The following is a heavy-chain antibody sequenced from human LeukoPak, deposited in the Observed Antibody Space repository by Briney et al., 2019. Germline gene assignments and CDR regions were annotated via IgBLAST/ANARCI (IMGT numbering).Heavy chain of an antibody. CDR1: GYTFTSYY. CDR2: IRTNTGSP. D-gene: IGHD2-15*01. J-gene: IGHJ3*02. V-gene: IGHV7-4-1*02. Sequence: ASVKVSCKASGYTFTSYYMHWVRQAPGQGLEYMGWIRTNTGSPTYAQGFTGRFVFSLDTSVSTAYLQISSLKAEDTAVYYCAKDLDSAAFDIWGQGTMVTVSS. CDR3: AKDLDSAAFDI.